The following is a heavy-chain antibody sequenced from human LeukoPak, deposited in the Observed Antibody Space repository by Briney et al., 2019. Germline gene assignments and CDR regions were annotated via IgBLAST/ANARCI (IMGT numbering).Heavy chain of an antibody. CDR3: ARSSAVVVAATFDY. V-gene: IGHV4-61*02. CDR1: GGSISSGSYY. D-gene: IGHD2-15*01. Sequence: SETLSLTCTVSGGSISSGSYYWSWIRQPAGKGLEWIGRIYTSGSTNYNPSLKSRVTISVDTSKNQFSLKLSSVTAADTAVCYCARSSAVVVAATFDYWGQGTLVTVSS. J-gene: IGHJ4*02. CDR2: IYTSGST.